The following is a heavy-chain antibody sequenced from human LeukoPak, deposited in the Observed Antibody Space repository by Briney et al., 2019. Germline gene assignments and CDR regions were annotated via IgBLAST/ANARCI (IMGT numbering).Heavy chain of an antibody. CDR2: IYYSGST. V-gene: IGHV4-31*03. D-gene: IGHD6-19*01. CDR3: ARDQEGSGYYFDY. CDR1: GGSISSGGYY. J-gene: IGHJ4*02. Sequence: PSETLSLTCTVSGGSISSGGYYWSWTRQHPGKGLEWIGYIYYSGSTYYNPSLKSRVTISVDTSKNQFSLKLSSVTAADTAVYYCARDQEGSGYYFDYWGQGTLVTVSS.